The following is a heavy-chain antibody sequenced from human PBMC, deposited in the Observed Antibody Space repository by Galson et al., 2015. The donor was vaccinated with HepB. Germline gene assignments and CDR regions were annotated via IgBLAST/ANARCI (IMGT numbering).Heavy chain of an antibody. D-gene: IGHD1-14*01. Sequence: SLRLSCAASGFTFSSYAMTWVRQAPGKGLEWVSAISTSGSNTYYADSVKGRFTISRDNSKNMMYLQMNSLRAEDTAVYYCAKKVYHNFDFWGQGTLVTVSS. V-gene: IGHV3-23*01. CDR1: GFTFSSYA. CDR3: AKKVYHNFDF. J-gene: IGHJ4*02. CDR2: ISTSGSNT.